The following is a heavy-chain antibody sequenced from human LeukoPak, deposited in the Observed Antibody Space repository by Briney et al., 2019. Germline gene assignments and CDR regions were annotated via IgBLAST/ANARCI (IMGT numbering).Heavy chain of an antibody. Sequence: GGSLRLSCAASGFIFDDYAVSWVRQVPGKGLEWVSGISWNGGSKGYADSVKGRFTISRDNAKNSLYLQMNSLRVEDTALYYCARGGLGDEHNSGWYGRSWFDSWGQGILVTVSS. CDR3: ARGGLGDEHNSGWYGRSWFDS. CDR2: ISWNGGSK. J-gene: IGHJ5*01. V-gene: IGHV3-20*04. D-gene: IGHD6-19*01. CDR1: GFIFDDYA.